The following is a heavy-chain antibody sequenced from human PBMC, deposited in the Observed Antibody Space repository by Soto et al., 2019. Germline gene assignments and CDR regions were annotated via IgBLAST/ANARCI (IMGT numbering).Heavy chain of an antibody. CDR3: ARDLWVEPELYYYGMDV. V-gene: IGHV4-30-4*01. Sequence: QVQLQESGPGLVSPSQTLSLTCTVSGDSISSADYYWSWIRQTPGKGLEWIGHIFYSGTTYYNPSLKSRLTISVDTSKNHFSLRLTSVTAADTAVYYCARDLWVEPELYYYGMDVWGQGTTVTVSS. CDR2: IFYSGTT. CDR1: GDSISSADYY. J-gene: IGHJ6*02. D-gene: IGHD1-1*01.